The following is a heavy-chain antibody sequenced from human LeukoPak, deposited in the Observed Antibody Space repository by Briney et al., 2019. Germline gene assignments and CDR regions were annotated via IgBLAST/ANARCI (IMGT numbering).Heavy chain of an antibody. J-gene: IGHJ6*03. CDR2: IYYSGTT. Sequence: SETLSLTCSVSGASISSNYWTWIRQPPGKGLEWIGNIYYSGTTNYNPSFKSRVTISVDQSKNQFSLRLTSVSAADTAVYYCARLKYYDSTGYSPGYYMDVWGKGITVTVSS. CDR3: ARLKYYDSTGYSPGYYMDV. CDR1: GASISSNY. D-gene: IGHD3-22*01. V-gene: IGHV4-59*12.